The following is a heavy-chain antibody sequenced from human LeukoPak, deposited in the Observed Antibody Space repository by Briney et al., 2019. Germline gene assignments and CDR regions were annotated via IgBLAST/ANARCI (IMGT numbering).Heavy chain of an antibody. J-gene: IGHJ4*02. Sequence: GGSLRLSCAASGFTFSTHWMSWFRQTPGKGVEGLGDIKVDGSEKYYLESLRGRLTISRDNANSSLYLQMNNLRAEDSGLYYCARDYVWGTDEPDYWGQGTLVTVSS. D-gene: IGHD3-16*01. CDR2: IKVDGSEK. CDR1: GFTFSTHW. CDR3: ARDYVWGTDEPDY. V-gene: IGHV3-7*01.